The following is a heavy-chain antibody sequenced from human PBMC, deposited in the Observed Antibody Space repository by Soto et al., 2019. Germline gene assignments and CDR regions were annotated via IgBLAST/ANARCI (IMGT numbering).Heavy chain of an antibody. D-gene: IGHD2-2*01. Sequence: SGGSLRLSCAASGFTFSSYGMHWVRQAPGKGLEWVAVISYDGSNKYYADSVKGRFTISRDNSKNTLYLQMNSLRAEDTAVYYCAKDRGYCSSTSCYDNWFDPWGQGTLVTVSS. CDR2: ISYDGSNK. J-gene: IGHJ5*02. CDR1: GFTFSSYG. V-gene: IGHV3-30*18. CDR3: AKDRGYCSSTSCYDNWFDP.